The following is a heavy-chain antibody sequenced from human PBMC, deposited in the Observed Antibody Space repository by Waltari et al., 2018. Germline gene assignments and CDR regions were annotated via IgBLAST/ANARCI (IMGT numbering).Heavy chain of an antibody. CDR2: INAGNGNT. J-gene: IGHJ4*02. CDR1: GYTFTSYA. V-gene: IGHV1-3*01. CDR3: ARDEGYCSGGSCYSD. Sequence: QVQLVQSGAEVKKPGASVKVSCKASGYTFTSYAMHWVRQAPGQRLEWMGWINAGNGNTKYSQKFQGRVTITRDTSASTAYMELSSLRSEDTAVYYCARDEGYCSGGSCYSDWGQGTLVTVSS. D-gene: IGHD2-15*01.